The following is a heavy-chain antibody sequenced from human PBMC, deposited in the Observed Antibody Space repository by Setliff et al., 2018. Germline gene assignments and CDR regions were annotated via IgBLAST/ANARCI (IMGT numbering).Heavy chain of an antibody. J-gene: IGHJ5*02. CDR1: GGSVSNSGFF. CDR3: GRGFSRIEGWGNWFDP. V-gene: IGHV4-39*01. CDR2: IYDSGSS. Sequence: SETLFLTCTVSGGSVSNSGFFWGWLRLAPGKGLEWIGNIYDSGSSNYNASLKSRLIITRDTSKNQISLKLTSVTAADTAVYYCGRGFSRIEGWGNWFDPWGQGILVTVSS. D-gene: IGHD2-15*01.